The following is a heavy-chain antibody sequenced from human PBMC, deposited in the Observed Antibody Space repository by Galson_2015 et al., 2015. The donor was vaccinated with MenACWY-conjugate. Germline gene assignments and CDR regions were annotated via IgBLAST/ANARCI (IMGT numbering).Heavy chain of an antibody. V-gene: IGHV3-48*02. D-gene: IGHD6-13*01. CDR1: GLIFSSSG. CDR3: AREFRYSSDY. Sequence: TLRLSCAASGLIFSSSGLNWVRQAPGKGLEWVANINDNSGAKYYADSVKGRFTLSRDNAKNSLYLQMNSLRDGDTAVYFCAREFRYSSDYWGQGTLVTVSS. J-gene: IGHJ4*02. CDR2: INDNSGAK.